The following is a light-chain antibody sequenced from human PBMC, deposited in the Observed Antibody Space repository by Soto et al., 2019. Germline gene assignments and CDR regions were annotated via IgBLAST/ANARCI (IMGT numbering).Light chain of an antibody. Sequence: DIQMTQSPSTLSASVGYRVTITCRASQDINRWLAWYQQKPGKAPKILIYNADTLESGVPSRFSGSGYGTEFILTISSLQPDDFATYYCQQFSLYWAFGQGTKGDIK. CDR1: QDINRW. CDR3: QQFSLYWA. J-gene: IGKJ1*01. V-gene: IGKV1-5*01. CDR2: NAD.